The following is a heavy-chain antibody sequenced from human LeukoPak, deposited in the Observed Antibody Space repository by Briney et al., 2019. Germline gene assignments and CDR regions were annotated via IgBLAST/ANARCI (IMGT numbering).Heavy chain of an antibody. D-gene: IGHD3-10*01. J-gene: IGHJ5*02. CDR2: IHSRGST. CDR3: ACITMVRGVIDWFDP. Sequence: SETLSLTCTVSGGSISSYYWSWIRQPAGKGLEWIGRIHSRGSTNYNPSLKSRVTISVDTSKNQFSLRLSSVTAADTAVYYCACITMVRGVIDWFDPWGQGTLVTVSS. CDR1: GGSISSYY. V-gene: IGHV4-4*07.